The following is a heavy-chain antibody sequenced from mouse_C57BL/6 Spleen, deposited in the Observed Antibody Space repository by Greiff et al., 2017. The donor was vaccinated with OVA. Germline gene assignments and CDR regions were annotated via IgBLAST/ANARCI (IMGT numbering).Heavy chain of an antibody. J-gene: IGHJ3*01. CDR2: INPNNGGT. V-gene: IGHV1-18*01. D-gene: IGHD2-4*01. CDR1: GYTFTDYN. Sequence: VQLKESGPELVKPGASVKIPCKASGYTFTDYNMDWVKQSHGKSLEWIGDINPNNGGTIYNQKFKGKATLTVDKSSSTAYMELRSLTSEDTAVYYCAREGYDYDWFAYWGQGTLVTVSA. CDR3: AREGYDYDWFAY.